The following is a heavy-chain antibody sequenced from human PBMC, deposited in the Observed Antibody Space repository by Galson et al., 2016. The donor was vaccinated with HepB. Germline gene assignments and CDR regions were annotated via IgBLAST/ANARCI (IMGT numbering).Heavy chain of an antibody. J-gene: IGHJ6*02. CDR1: GFNSSSYA. CDR2: ISGSGDST. Sequence: SLRLSCAASGFNSSSYALSWVRQAPGKGLEGVSRISGSGDSTYNDASVKGRFTISRDTSKNTLYLQMNSLRAEDTAVYYCAKRYSTMSYHYGLDVWGQGTTVTVSS. D-gene: IGHD1-1*01. V-gene: IGHV3-23*01. CDR3: AKRYSTMSYHYGLDV.